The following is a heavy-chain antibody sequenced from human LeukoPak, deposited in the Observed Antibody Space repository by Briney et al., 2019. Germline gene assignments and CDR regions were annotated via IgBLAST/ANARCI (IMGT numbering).Heavy chain of an antibody. J-gene: IGHJ4*02. D-gene: IGHD2-2*01. Sequence: GASVKVSCKASGYTFTGYYMHWVRQAPGQGLEWMGRINPNSGGTNYAQKFQGRVTMTRDTSISTAYMELSRLRSDDTAVYYCARQYCSSTSCYFWLDYWGQGTLVTATS. CDR1: GYTFTGYY. V-gene: IGHV1-2*06. CDR2: INPNSGGT. CDR3: ARQYCSSTSCYFWLDY.